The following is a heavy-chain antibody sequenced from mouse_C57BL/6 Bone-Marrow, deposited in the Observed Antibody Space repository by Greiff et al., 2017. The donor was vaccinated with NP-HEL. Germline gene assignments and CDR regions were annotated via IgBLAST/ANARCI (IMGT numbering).Heavy chain of an antibody. Sequence: VQLQQSGAELARPGASVKLSCKASGYTFTSYGISWVKQRTGQGLEWIGEIYPRSGITYYNEKFKGKATLTADKSSRTAYMELRSLTSEDSAVYFCAREAYYHYGSSYYWYFDVWGTGTTVTVSS. CDR3: AREAYYHYGSSYYWYFDV. V-gene: IGHV1-81*01. D-gene: IGHD1-1*01. CDR1: GYTFTSYG. J-gene: IGHJ1*03. CDR2: IYPRSGIT.